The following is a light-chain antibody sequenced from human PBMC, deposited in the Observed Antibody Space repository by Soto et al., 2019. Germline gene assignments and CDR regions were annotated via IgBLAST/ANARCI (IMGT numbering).Light chain of an antibody. Sequence: DIVMTQSPLSVPVTPGEPASISCRSSQSLLHSNGNNQLDWYVQKPGQSPQLLIYLGSYRAAGVPDRFSGSGSGTDFTLKISRVEAADFGIYYCMQSLQTPLTFGGGTKVEI. CDR1: QSLLHSNGNNQ. CDR3: MQSLQTPLT. J-gene: IGKJ4*02. V-gene: IGKV2-28*01. CDR2: LGS.